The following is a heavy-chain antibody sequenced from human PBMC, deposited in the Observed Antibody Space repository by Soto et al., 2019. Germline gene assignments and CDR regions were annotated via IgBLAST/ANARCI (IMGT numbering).Heavy chain of an antibody. CDR1: GGTFSSYA. D-gene: IGHD4-4*01. Sequence: ASVKVSCKASGGTFSSYAISWVRQAPGQGLEWMGRIIPILGIANYAQKFQGRVTITADKPTSTAYMELSSLRSEDTAVYYCARVQSNYGVGYYYYYGMDVWGQGTTVTVSS. J-gene: IGHJ6*02. V-gene: IGHV1-69*04. CDR2: IIPILGIA. CDR3: ARVQSNYGVGYYYYYGMDV.